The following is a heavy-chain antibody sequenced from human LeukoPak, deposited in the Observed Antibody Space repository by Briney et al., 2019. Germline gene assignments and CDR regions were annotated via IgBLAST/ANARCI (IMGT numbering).Heavy chain of an antibody. CDR2: IIPIFGTA. V-gene: IGHV1-69*13. CDR3: ARDESPFLDSSDYYPYAMDV. J-gene: IGHJ6*02. D-gene: IGHD3-22*01. CDR1: GGTFSSYA. Sequence: SVKVSCKASGGTFSSYAISWVRQAPGQGLEWMGGIIPIFGTANYAQKFQGRVTITADESTSTAYMELSSLRSEDTAVYYCARDESPFLDSSDYYPYAMDVWGQGTTVTVSS.